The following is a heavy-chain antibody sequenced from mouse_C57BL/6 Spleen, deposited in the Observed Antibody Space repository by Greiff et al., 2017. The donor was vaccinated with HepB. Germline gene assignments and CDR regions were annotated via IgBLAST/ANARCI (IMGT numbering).Heavy chain of an antibody. CDR3: ARDGDGYYGYFDV. CDR1: GFTFSDYY. J-gene: IGHJ1*03. D-gene: IGHD2-3*01. V-gene: IGHV5-16*01. CDR2: INYDGSST. Sequence: EVKLMESEGGLVQPGSSMKLSCTASGFTFSDYYMAWVRQVPEKGLEWVANINYDGSSTYYLDSLKSRFIISRDNAKNILYLQMSSLKSEDTATYYCARDGDGYYGYFDVWGTGTTVTVSS.